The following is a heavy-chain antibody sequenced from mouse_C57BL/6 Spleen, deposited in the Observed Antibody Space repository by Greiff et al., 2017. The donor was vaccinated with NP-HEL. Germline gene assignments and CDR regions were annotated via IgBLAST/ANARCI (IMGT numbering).Heavy chain of an antibody. CDR3: ARIFITTVPYYFDD. J-gene: IGHJ1*03. CDR1: GYTFTSYW. CDR2: IYPSDSDT. Sequence: QVQLQQPGAELVRPGSSVKLSCKASGYTFTSYWMDWVKQRPGQGLEWIGNIYPSDSDTHYNQKFKDKATLTVDKSSSTAYMQLSSLTSEDSAVYYCARIFITTVPYYFDDWGKGTTVTVSS. V-gene: IGHV1-61*01. D-gene: IGHD1-1*01.